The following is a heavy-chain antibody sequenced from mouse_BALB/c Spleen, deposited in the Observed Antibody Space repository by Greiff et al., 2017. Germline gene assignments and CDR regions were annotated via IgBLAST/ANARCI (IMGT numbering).Heavy chain of an antibody. J-gene: IGHJ4*01. V-gene: IGHV3-2*02. CDR3: ARRGYYGSSWAMDY. D-gene: IGHD1-1*01. CDR1: GYSITSDYA. Sequence: EVKLVESGPGLVKPSQSLSLTCTVTGYSITSDYAWNWIRQFPGNKLEWMGYISYSGSTSYNPSLKSRISITRDTSKNQFFLQLNSVTTEDTATYYCARRGYYGSSWAMDYWGQGTSVTVSS. CDR2: ISYSGST.